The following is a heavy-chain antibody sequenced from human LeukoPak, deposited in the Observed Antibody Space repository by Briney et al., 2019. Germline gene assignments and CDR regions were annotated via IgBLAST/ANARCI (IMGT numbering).Heavy chain of an antibody. CDR2: ISSSGSTI. CDR3: GRDTNDSYYFDY. Sequence: PGGSLRLSCAASGFTFSDYYMSWIRQAPGKGLEWVSYISSSGSTIYCADSVKGRFTISRDNAKNSLYLQMNSLRAEDTAVYYCGRDTNDSYYFDYWGQGTLVTVSS. V-gene: IGHV3-11*01. CDR1: GFTFSDYY. D-gene: IGHD3-16*01. J-gene: IGHJ4*02.